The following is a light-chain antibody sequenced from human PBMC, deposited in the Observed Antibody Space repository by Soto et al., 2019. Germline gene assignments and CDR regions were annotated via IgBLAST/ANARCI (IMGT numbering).Light chain of an antibody. V-gene: IGKV1-5*01. Sequence: RPMTESPSSRCASVPDAVPIACRASQRMSSWLAWHQQKPGKAPKLLIYDVSSLKRGVPPRFSGSGSGTEFTLTISSLQPDDFAAYYCQHYNSYSGAFGQGTKV. J-gene: IGKJ1*01. CDR3: QHYNSYSGA. CDR2: DVS. CDR1: QRMSSW.